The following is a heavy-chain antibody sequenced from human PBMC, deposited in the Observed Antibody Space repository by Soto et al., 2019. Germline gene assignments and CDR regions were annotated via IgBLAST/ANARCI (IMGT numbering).Heavy chain of an antibody. CDR1: GYNFRSCA. CDR3: VRDRAVDWYLDL. J-gene: IGHJ2*01. D-gene: IGHD6-19*01. Sequence: QVQVVQSGPEVKKPGASVRLSCKTSGYNFRSCAIHWVRQAPGQRPEWLGWINTDTGATKYSQESXGXXTITIDTSANTAYMELSSLRSEDTAVFYCVRDRAVDWYLDLWGRGTLVTVSS. V-gene: IGHV1-3*04. CDR2: INTDTGAT.